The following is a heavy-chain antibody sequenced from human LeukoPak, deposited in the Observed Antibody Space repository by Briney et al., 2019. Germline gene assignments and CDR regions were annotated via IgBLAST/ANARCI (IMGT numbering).Heavy chain of an antibody. CDR3: ARGLGVVTAQSEQPKPRYFDL. V-gene: IGHV1-18*01. J-gene: IGHJ2*01. D-gene: IGHD2-21*02. CDR1: GYTFISYG. Sequence: ASVKVSCKASGYTFISYGISWVRQAPGQGLEWRGWMSGYNGNTNYAQNLQGRVTMTTDTSTSTAYMELRSLRSDDTAVYYCARGLGVVTAQSEQPKPRYFDLWGRGTQVTVSS. CDR2: MSGYNGNT.